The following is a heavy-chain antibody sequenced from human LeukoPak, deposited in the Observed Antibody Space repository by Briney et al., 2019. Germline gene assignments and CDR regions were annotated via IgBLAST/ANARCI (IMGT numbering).Heavy chain of an antibody. CDR3: ARGRVGATSAFDS. Sequence: RGSLRLSCAASGFTFSSYWTHWGRPAPGKGLVWVSRINSDGSTTNYADSVKGRFTISRDNAKNTLYLQMNSLRAEDTAVYYCARGRVGATSAFDSWGQGTLVTVSS. CDR1: GFTFSSYW. CDR2: INSDGSTT. V-gene: IGHV3-74*01. J-gene: IGHJ4*02. D-gene: IGHD1-26*01.